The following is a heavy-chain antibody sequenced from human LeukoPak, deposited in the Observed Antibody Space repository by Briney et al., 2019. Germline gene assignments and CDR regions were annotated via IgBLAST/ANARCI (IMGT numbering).Heavy chain of an antibody. J-gene: IGHJ4*02. CDR1: GYTFTSYG. D-gene: IGHD2-15*01. V-gene: IGHV1-18*01. Sequence: GASVKVSCKASGYTFTSYGISWVRQAPGQGLEWMGWISAYNGNTNYAQKLQGRVTMTTDTSTSTAYMELRSLRSDDTAVYCCARGSNPRYCSGGSCRGNYFDYWGQGTLVTVSS. CDR2: ISAYNGNT. CDR3: ARGSNPRYCSGGSCRGNYFDY.